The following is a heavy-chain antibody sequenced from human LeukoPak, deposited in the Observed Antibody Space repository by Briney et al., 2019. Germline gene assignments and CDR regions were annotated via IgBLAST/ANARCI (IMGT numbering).Heavy chain of an antibody. CDR1: GFTFSSYA. D-gene: IGHD6-13*01. CDR3: ARATAALDY. J-gene: IGHJ4*02. CDR2: ISYDGSNK. Sequence: GGSLRLSCAASGFTFSSYAMHWVRQAPGKGLEWVAVISYDGSNKYYADSVKGRFTISRDNSKNTLYLQMNSLRAEDTAVYYCARATAALDYWAREPWSPSPQ. V-gene: IGHV3-30-3*01.